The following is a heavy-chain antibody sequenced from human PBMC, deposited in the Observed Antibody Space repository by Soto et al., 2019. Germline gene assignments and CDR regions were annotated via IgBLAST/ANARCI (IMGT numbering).Heavy chain of an antibody. J-gene: IGHJ5*02. V-gene: IGHV4-61*01. CDR3: ARDNPSPFQYSPAGWFDP. Sequence: SETLSLTCNVTGFSIISGSYFWSWIRQPPGKGLEWLGYIYYTGATSYNPALGGRVTISLDTSKTQFSLKPTSVTAADTAVYFCARDNPSPFQYSPAGWFDPWGQGAMVTVSS. D-gene: IGHD2-15*01. CDR2: IYYTGAT. CDR1: GFSIISGSYF.